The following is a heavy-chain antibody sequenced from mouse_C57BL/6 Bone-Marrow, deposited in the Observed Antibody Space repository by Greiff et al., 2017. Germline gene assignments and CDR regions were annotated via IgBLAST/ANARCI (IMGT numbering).Heavy chain of an antibody. CDR2: ISSGGSYT. Sequence: EVQVVESGGDLVKPGGSLKLSCAASGFTFSSSGMSWVRQTPDKRLEWVATISSGGSYTYYPDSVKGRFTISRDNAKNTLYLQMSSLKSEDTAMYYCARHYYAMDYWGQGTSVTVSS. CDR1: GFTFSSSG. V-gene: IGHV5-6*01. CDR3: ARHYYAMDY. J-gene: IGHJ4*01.